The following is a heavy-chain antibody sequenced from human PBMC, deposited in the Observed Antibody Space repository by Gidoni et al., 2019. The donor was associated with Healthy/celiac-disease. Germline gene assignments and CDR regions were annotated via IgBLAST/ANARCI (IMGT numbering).Heavy chain of an antibody. CDR2: ISAYNGNT. Sequence: QVQLVQSGAEVTKPGASVKVSCKASGYTFTSYGISWVRQAPGEGLEWMGWISAYNGNTNYAQKLQSRVTMNTDTSMSTDYMELRTLRSDDTSWDYWARTAAAYYFDYWGQGTLVTVSS. J-gene: IGHJ4*02. D-gene: IGHD6-13*01. CDR3: ARTAAAYYFDY. V-gene: IGHV1-18*01. CDR1: GYTFTSYG.